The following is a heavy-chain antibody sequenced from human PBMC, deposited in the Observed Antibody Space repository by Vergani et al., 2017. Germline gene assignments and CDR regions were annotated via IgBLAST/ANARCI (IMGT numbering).Heavy chain of an antibody. Sequence: QVRLQESGPGLVKPSETLSLTCSVSGVSMSGYYWSWIRQPPGKELEWIGYMYHSGSTNYNPSLETRVIISGDTSKNQFSLKLNSVTAADTAVYYCGRVADFYGLGSRLLDLWGQGILVTVSS. CDR1: GVSMSGYY. D-gene: IGHD3-10*01. J-gene: IGHJ5*02. V-gene: IGHV4-59*01. CDR3: GRVADFYGLGSRLLDL. CDR2: MYHSGST.